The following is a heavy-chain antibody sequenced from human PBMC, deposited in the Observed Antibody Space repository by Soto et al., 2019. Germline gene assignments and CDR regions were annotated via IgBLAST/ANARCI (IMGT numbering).Heavy chain of an antibody. V-gene: IGHV4-59*01. CDR1: GGSISSYY. CDR3: ARGIGWYHY. J-gene: IGHJ4*02. D-gene: IGHD6-19*01. CDR2: IYYSGST. Sequence: QVQLQESGPGLVKPSETLSLTCTVSGGSISSYYWSWIRQPPGKGLEWIGYIYYSGSTNYNPSLESRVTISVDTSKNQFSLKLTSVTAADTAVYYCARGIGWYHYWGQGTLVTVSS.